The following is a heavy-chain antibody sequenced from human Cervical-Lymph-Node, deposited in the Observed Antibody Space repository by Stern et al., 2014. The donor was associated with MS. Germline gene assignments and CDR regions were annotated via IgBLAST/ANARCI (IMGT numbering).Heavy chain of an antibody. CDR3: TTGLATAIYYFDY. V-gene: IGHV3-15*01. CDR2: IRSKGDGGTT. Sequence: EVQLEESGGGLVKPGGSLRLSCTVSGFTFANAWMSWVRQAPGKGLEWIGRIRSKGDGGTTDYAASVEGRFAISRDDSKNTLYLQMNSLKTEDTAVYYCTTGLATAIYYFDYWGQGTLVTVSS. J-gene: IGHJ4*02. CDR1: GFTFANAW. D-gene: IGHD5-12*01.